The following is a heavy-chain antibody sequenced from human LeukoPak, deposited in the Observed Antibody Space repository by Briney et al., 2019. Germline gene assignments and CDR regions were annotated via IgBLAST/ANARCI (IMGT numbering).Heavy chain of an antibody. J-gene: IGHJ4*02. Sequence: PGGSLRLSCAASGFTVSSNYMSWVRQAPGKGLEWVSVIYSGGSTYCADSVKGRFTISRDNSKNTLYLQMNSLRAEDTAVYYCARETYYYDSSGYEGAYYFDYWGQGTLVTVSS. V-gene: IGHV3-53*01. CDR3: ARETYYYDSSGYEGAYYFDY. CDR2: IYSGGST. CDR1: GFTVSSNY. D-gene: IGHD3-22*01.